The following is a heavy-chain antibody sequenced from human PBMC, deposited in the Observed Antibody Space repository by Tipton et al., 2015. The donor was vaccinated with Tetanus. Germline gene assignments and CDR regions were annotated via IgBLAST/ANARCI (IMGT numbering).Heavy chain of an antibody. J-gene: IGHJ3*01. Sequence: SLRLSCEGFRFTFSHYWMSWVRQAPGQGLEWVANIKEDGNEQYYVDSVKGRLTISRDNAKNSLFLQMDGLRGDDTAVYYCAREGQWLGSDAFDVWGRGTMVTVSS. CDR2: IKEDGNEQ. V-gene: IGHV3-7*01. D-gene: IGHD6-19*01. CDR3: AREGQWLGSDAFDV. CDR1: RFTFSHYW.